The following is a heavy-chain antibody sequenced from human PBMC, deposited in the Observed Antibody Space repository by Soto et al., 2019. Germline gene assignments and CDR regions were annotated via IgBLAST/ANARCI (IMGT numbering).Heavy chain of an antibody. CDR1: GASVSSSTGYY. CDR3: AREHGTKGAIDF. V-gene: IGHV4-31*03. Sequence: SETLSLTCTVSGASVSSSTGYYWTWIRQRPGKGLEWIGYVYYSGNSYSNPSLRSRVTISVDTSKNDFSLRLTSVTDADTALYYCAREHGTKGAIDFWGQGTLVTVSS. J-gene: IGHJ4*02. D-gene: IGHD1-7*01. CDR2: VYYSGNS.